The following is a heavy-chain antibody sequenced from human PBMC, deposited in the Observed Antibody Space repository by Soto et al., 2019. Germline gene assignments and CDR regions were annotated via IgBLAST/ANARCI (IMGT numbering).Heavy chain of an antibody. J-gene: IGHJ5*02. D-gene: IGHD2-15*01. V-gene: IGHV2-5*02. CDR3: AHRRRFCSGNSRYSIWFDP. Sequence: SGPTLVNPTQTLTLTCTFSGFSLRTPGVGVGWIRQPQGKALEWLAVVYWDDDKRYRPYLKSRLTITKDTSNNQVVLTMTNMDPVDTATYYCAHRRRFCSGNSRYSIWFDPWGQGTLVTVSS. CDR1: GFSLRTPGVG. CDR2: VYWDDDK.